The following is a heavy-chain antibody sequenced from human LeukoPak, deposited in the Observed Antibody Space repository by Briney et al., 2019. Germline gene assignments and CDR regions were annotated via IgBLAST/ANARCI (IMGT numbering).Heavy chain of an antibody. J-gene: IGHJ4*02. CDR1: GGSISSSDYY. Sequence: PSETLSLTCSVSGGSISSSDYYWGWIRQPPGKGLEWIASIYYSGSTYYNPSLKSRVTISVDTSKNQFSLKLSSVTAADTALYYCARQPTGYYTSWYPDYFDNWGQGTLVTVSS. CDR3: ARQPTGYYTSWYPDYFDN. CDR2: IYYSGST. V-gene: IGHV4-39*01. D-gene: IGHD6-13*01.